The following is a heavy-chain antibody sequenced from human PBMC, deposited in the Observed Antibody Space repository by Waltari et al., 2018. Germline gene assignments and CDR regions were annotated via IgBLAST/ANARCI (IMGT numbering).Heavy chain of an antibody. CDR2: SSGSGGST. J-gene: IGHJ4*02. CDR1: GFTFSSYA. CDR3: AKDPWGYVDYFDY. Sequence: EVQLVESGGGLVQPGGSLRLSCAASGFTFSSYAMSWVRQAPGKGLEWGSASSGSGGSTYYADSVKGRCTISRDNSKNTLYLQMNSLRAEDTAVYYCAKDPWGYVDYFDYWGQGTLVTVSS. D-gene: IGHD5-12*01. V-gene: IGHV3-23*04.